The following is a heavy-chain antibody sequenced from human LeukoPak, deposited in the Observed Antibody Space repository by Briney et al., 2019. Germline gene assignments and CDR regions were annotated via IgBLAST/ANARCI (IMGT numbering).Heavy chain of an antibody. J-gene: IGHJ5*02. V-gene: IGHV4-4*07. D-gene: IGHD2/OR15-2a*01. CDR3: ARSTSRVTYNWFDP. CDR2: IYTSGST. Sequence: SETLSLTCTVSGGSISSYYWSWIRQPAGKGLEWIGRIYTSGSTNYNPSLKSRVTMSVDTSKNQFSLKLSSVTAADTAVYYCARSTSRVTYNWFDPWGQGTLVTVSS. CDR1: GGSISSYY.